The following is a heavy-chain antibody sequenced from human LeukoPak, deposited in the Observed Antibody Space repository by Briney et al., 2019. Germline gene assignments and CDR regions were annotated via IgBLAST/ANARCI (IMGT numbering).Heavy chain of an antibody. D-gene: IGHD6-19*01. Sequence: RGGSLRLSCAASGFTFSSYGMHWVRQAPGKGLEWVAFIRYDGSNKYYADSVKGRFTISRDNSKNTLYLQMNSLRAEDTAVYYCAKVTNQWLVLGFDYWGQGTLVTVSS. V-gene: IGHV3-30*02. CDR2: IRYDGSNK. CDR1: GFTFSSYG. CDR3: AKVTNQWLVLGFDY. J-gene: IGHJ4*02.